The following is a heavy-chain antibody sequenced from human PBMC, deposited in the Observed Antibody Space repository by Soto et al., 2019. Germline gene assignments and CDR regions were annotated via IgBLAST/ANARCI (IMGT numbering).Heavy chain of an antibody. J-gene: IGHJ4*02. V-gene: IGHV3-23*01. D-gene: IGHD3-10*01. Sequence: GGSLRLSCIASGLPHSLFAMMWIRQAPGKGLECVSGIYGSGGGIQYADTVKGRFTISRDNSKNTVYLQMTDLRADDTAIYYCAKDAVYNDGLWLMDLWGQGTQVTVSS. CDR1: GLPHSLFA. CDR2: IYGSGGGI. CDR3: AKDAVYNDGLWLMDL.